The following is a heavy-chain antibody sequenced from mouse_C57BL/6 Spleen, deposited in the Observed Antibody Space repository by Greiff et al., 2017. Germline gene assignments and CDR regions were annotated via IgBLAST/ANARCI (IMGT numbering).Heavy chain of an antibody. J-gene: IGHJ4*01. CDR2: IDPEDGDT. Sequence: EVKLVESGAELVRPGASVKLSCTASGFNIKDYYMHWVKQRPEQGLEWIGRIDPEDGDTEYAPKFQGKATMTADTSSNTAYLQLSSLTSEDTAVYYCTTVTTVVSDYYAMDYWGQGTSVTVSS. CDR1: GFNIKDYY. CDR3: TTVTTVVSDYYAMDY. V-gene: IGHV14-1*01. D-gene: IGHD1-1*01.